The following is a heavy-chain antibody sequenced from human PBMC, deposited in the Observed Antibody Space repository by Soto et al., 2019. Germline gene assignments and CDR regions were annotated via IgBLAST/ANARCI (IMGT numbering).Heavy chain of an antibody. Sequence: SETLSLTCTVSGGSISSYYWNWIRQPPGKGLEWIGYVEFSGRTNYNPSLRSRLTISVDTSKNQFSLKLSSVTAADTAVYYCARADCGGDCYSRVFNYWGQGTLVTVSS. J-gene: IGHJ4*02. CDR1: GGSISSYY. V-gene: IGHV4-59*01. D-gene: IGHD2-21*02. CDR3: ARADCGGDCYSRVFNY. CDR2: VEFSGRT.